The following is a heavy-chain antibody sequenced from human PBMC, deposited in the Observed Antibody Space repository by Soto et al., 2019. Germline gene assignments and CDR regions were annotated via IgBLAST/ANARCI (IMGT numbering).Heavy chain of an antibody. CDR1: GYTFTNYG. J-gene: IGHJ6*01. CDR3: ARDRRDVGTGLYYGMDV. V-gene: IGHV1-18*04. CDR2: ISGYNGNT. Sequence: QVQLVQSGAEVKKPGASVKVSCKASGYTFTNYGISWVRQAPGQGLECMGWISGYNGNTNYAQKLQGRVTMTTDTSTYPAYMELRSPGSNDTDMYYCARDRRDVGTGLYYGMDVWGQGTTVPVSS. D-gene: IGHD1-1*01.